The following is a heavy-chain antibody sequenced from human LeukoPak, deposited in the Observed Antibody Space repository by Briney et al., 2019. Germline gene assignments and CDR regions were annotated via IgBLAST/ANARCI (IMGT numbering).Heavy chain of an antibody. CDR1: GFTFSNYG. J-gene: IGHJ4*02. CDR2: IQYDGSDK. Sequence: GGSLRLSCAASGFTFSNYGMHWVRQAPGRGLEWVAFIQYDGSDKYYADSAKGRFTISRDNSKNTLYLQMNSLRTEDTAVYYCRDPFDYWGQGTLVTVSS. V-gene: IGHV3-30*02. CDR3: RDPFDY.